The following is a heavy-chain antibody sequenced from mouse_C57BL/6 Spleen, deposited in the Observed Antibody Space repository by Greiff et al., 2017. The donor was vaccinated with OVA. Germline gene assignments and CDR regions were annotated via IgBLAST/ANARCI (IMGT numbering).Heavy chain of an antibody. CDR1: GYTFTSYW. J-gene: IGHJ3*01. CDR3: ARALITTVVATGFAY. CDR2: INPSSGYT. Sequence: QVQLLQSGAELAKPGASVKLSCKASGYTFTSYWMHWVKQRPGHGLEWIGYINPSSGYTKYTQKFKGKATFTADKSSSTAYMQLSSLTYEDSAVYYCARALITTVVATGFAYGGQGTLVTVSA. V-gene: IGHV1-7*01. D-gene: IGHD1-1*01.